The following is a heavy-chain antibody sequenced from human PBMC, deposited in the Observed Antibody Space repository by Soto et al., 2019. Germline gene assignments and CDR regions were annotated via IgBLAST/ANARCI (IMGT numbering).Heavy chain of an antibody. V-gene: IGHV3-21*01. J-gene: IGHJ4*02. CDR3: ARDNSTYYDYVWGSYRSLDY. CDR1: GFTFSDYY. Sequence: PGGSLRLSCAASGFTFSDYYMNWVRQAPGKGLEWVSSISSSSSYIYYADSVKGRFTISRDNAKNSLYLQMNSLRAEDTAVYYCARDNSTYYDYVWGSYRSLDYWGQGTLVTVSS. D-gene: IGHD3-16*02. CDR2: ISSSSSYI.